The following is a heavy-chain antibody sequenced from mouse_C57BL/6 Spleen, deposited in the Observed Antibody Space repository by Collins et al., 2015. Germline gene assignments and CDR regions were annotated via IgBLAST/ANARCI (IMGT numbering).Heavy chain of an antibody. D-gene: IGHD4-1*01. Sequence: QIQLVQSGPELKKPGETVKISCKASGYTFTNYGMNWAKQAPGKGLKWMGWINTNTGEPTYAEEFKGRFAFSLETSASTAYLQINNLKNEDTATYFCATGAWFAYWGQGTLVTVSA. CDR1: GYTFTNYG. V-gene: IGHV9-3*02. CDR3: ATGAWFAY. J-gene: IGHJ3*01. CDR2: INTNTGEP.